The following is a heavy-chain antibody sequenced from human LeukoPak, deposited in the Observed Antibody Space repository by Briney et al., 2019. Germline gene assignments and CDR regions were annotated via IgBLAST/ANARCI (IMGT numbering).Heavy chain of an antibody. V-gene: IGHV3-23*01. Sequence: GGSLRLSCAASGFTFSSYTMTWVRQAPGKGLECVSVISGSGGTTYYADSVKGRFTISRDNSKSTLYLQMNSLRAEDTAVYYCAKGATGYLPGYWGQGTLVTVSS. CDR2: ISGSGGTT. CDR1: GFTFSSYT. CDR3: AKGATGYLPGY. J-gene: IGHJ4*02. D-gene: IGHD3-9*01.